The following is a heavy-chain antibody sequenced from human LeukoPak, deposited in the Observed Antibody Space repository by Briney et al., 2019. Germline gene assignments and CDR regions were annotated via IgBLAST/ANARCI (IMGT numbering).Heavy chain of an antibody. CDR3: ARARGVVVTAIPEYFQH. V-gene: IGHV3-11*01. CDR1: GFTFSDSY. CDR2: ISSNSYTM. Sequence: GGSLRLSCAASGFTFSDSYMSWIRQAPGKGLEWVSYISSNSYTMFYGDSVKGRFTISRDNAKNSLYLQMNSLRADDTAVYYCARARGVVVTAIPEYFQHWGQGTLVTVSS. D-gene: IGHD2-21*02. J-gene: IGHJ1*01.